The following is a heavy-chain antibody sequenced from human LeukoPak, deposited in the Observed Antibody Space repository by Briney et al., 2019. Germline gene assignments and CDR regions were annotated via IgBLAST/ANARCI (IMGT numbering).Heavy chain of an antibody. CDR3: ARAHSSSRHIDY. J-gene: IGHJ4*02. CDR2: MYYSGST. D-gene: IGHD6-6*01. V-gene: IGHV4-39*07. Sequence: SETLSRTCTGSGGFSSRNRYYWGWIGQPPGKGLEWIGSMYYSGSTYHNPSLKSRVTISVDTSKNQFSLKLSSVTAADTAVYYCARAHSSSRHIDYWRQGTLVTVSS. CDR1: GGFSSRNRYY.